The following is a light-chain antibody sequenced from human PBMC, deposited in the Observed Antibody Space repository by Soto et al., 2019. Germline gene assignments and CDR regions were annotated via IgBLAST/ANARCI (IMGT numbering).Light chain of an antibody. CDR1: QSVSDK. J-gene: IGKJ2*01. V-gene: IGKV3-15*01. Sequence: EMAMTQSPAPPSVSPGVSAALFCRASQSVSDKSEWYQQKPGKAPRLLIFGASTRATGIPARFSGSGSGTEFTLTISSLQSEDFEVYYCQQYKSWPYTFGQGTKVDIK. CDR2: GAS. CDR3: QQYKSWPYT.